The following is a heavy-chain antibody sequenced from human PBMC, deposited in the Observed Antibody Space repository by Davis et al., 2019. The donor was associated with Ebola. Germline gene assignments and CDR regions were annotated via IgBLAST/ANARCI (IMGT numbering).Heavy chain of an antibody. Sequence: AASVKVSCKASGGTFSSYAISWVRQAPGQGLEWMGGIIPIFGTANYAQKFQGRVTITADESTSTAYMELSSLRSEDTAVYYCARGPRKTYYCGSGSYLTLLDYYYGMDVWGKGTTVTVSS. J-gene: IGHJ6*04. CDR2: IIPIFGTA. V-gene: IGHV1-69*13. CDR3: ARGPRKTYYCGSGSYLTLLDYYYGMDV. D-gene: IGHD3-10*01. CDR1: GGTFSSYA.